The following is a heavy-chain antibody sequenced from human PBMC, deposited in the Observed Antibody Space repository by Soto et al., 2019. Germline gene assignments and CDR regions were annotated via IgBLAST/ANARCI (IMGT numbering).Heavy chain of an antibody. V-gene: IGHV1-24*01. CDR3: ATARYNWNDEPDDAFDI. CDR2: FDPEDGET. Sequence: ASLKVSCKVSGYTLTELSMHWVRQAPGKGLEWMGGFDPEDGETIYAQKFQGRVTMTEDTSTDTAYMELSSLRSEDTAVYYCATARYNWNDEPDDAFDIWGQGTMVTVSS. CDR1: GYTLTELS. J-gene: IGHJ3*02. D-gene: IGHD1-20*01.